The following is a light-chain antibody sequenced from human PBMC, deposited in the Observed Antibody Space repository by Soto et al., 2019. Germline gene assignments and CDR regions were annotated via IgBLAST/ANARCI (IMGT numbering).Light chain of an antibody. CDR2: KAS. CDR1: QTISSW. CDR3: QHYNSYSAA. V-gene: IGKV1-5*03. Sequence: DIQMTQSPSTLSGSVGDRVTITCRASQTISSWWAWYQQKPGKAPKLLIYKASTLKSGVPSRFSGSGSGTEFTLTISSLQPDDFATYYCQHYNSYSAAFGQGTKMDIK. J-gene: IGKJ1*01.